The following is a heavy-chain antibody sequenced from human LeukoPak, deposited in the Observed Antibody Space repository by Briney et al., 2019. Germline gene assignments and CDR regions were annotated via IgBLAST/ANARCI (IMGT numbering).Heavy chain of an antibody. V-gene: IGHV3-66*01. CDR2: ISSGGST. J-gene: IGHJ4*02. CDR1: GFTVRSNY. Sequence: GGSLRLSCAASGFTVRSNYMSWVRQAPGKGLEWVSVISSGGSTYCADSVKDRFTISRDSSKNTLYLQMKSLRAEDTALYYCSRDRMGTKSFDYWGQGTLVTVSS. D-gene: IGHD5-24*01. CDR3: SRDRMGTKSFDY.